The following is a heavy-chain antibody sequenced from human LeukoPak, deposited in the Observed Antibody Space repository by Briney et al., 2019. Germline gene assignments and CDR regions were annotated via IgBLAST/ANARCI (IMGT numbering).Heavy chain of an antibody. Sequence: ASVKVSCKASVYTFTGYYMHWVRQAPGQGLEWMGWINPNSGGTNYAQKFQGRVTMTRDTSTSTVYMELSSLRSEDTAVYYCARGGDTFLPDYWGQGTLVTVSS. CDR3: ARGGDTFLPDY. CDR1: VYTFTGYY. V-gene: IGHV1-2*02. J-gene: IGHJ4*02. D-gene: IGHD1-26*01. CDR2: INPNSGGT.